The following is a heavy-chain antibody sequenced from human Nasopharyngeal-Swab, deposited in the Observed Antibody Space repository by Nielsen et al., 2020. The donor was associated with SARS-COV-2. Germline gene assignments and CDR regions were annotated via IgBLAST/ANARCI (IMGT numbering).Heavy chain of an antibody. J-gene: IGHJ6*02. CDR1: GCTFICYY. CDR3: TRDTYDMDV. Sequence: ASAKVSCRASGCTFICYYMHWVRQAPGQGLEWMGIINPRGGSTSFAQKLQCRVTMTKDTTTSTLYMNLSSLTSDNTNVYYCTRDTYDMDVWGQGTTVTVSS. CDR2: INPRGGST. V-gene: IGHV1-46*01.